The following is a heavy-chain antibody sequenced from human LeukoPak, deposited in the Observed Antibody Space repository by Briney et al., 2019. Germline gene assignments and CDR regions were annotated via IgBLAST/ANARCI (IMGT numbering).Heavy chain of an antibody. CDR1: GGSISSGSYY. Sequence: SETLSLTCTVSGGSISSGSYYWSWIRQPAGKGLEWIGYIYYSGSTYYNPSLKSRVTISVDTSKNQFSLKLSSVTAADTAVYYCARSRATRPWYFDLWGRGTLVTVSS. V-gene: IGHV4-31*03. CDR3: ARSRATRPWYFDL. J-gene: IGHJ2*01. D-gene: IGHD1-26*01. CDR2: IYYSGST.